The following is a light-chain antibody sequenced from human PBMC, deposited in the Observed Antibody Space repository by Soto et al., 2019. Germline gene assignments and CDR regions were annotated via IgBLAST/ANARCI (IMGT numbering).Light chain of an antibody. CDR1: SSNIGAGYD. CDR2: GNS. J-gene: IGLJ2*01. V-gene: IGLV1-40*01. Sequence: QSVLTQRPSVSGAPGQRVTISCTGSSSNIGAGYDVHWYQQLPGTAPKLLIYGNSNRPSGVPDRFSGSKSGTSASLAITGLQAEDEADYYCQSYDSSRSGHVVFGGGTKLTVL. CDR3: QSYDSSRSGHVV.